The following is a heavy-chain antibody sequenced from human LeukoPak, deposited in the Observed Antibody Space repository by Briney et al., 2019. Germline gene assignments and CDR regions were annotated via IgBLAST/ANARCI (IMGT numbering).Heavy chain of an antibody. CDR3: ARDLELERNRWNYFES. V-gene: IGHV4-59*01. CDR1: GDSICSFF. D-gene: IGHD1-1*01. CDR2: MHYSGDS. J-gene: IGHJ4*02. Sequence: SETLSLTCTVSGDSICSFFWSWIRQPPGKGLEWIGSMHYSGDSKYNPSLKSRVSLSIDTSKQQFSLRLSSVTAADTAVYYCARDLELERNRWNYFESWGQGTLVTVSS.